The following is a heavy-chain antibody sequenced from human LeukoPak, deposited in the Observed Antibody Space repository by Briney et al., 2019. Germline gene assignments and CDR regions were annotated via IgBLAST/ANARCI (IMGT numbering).Heavy chain of an antibody. CDR3: YCRDDLPA. V-gene: IGHV3-64D*06. Sequence: GGSLRLSCSASGFTVTHYAMHWLRQAPGKGLEYVSAVDANGRTTYYADSVKGSFTISRVDSKNTLYPDMSGMRPEDTAIYYCYCRDDLPAWGQGTLVTISS. D-gene: IGHD5-24*01. CDR2: VDANGRTT. J-gene: IGHJ5*02. CDR1: GFTVTHYA.